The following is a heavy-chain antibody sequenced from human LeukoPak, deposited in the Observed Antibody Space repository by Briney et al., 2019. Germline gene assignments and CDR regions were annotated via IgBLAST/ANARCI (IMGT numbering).Heavy chain of an antibody. CDR3: ATSVVGLSYDEHFQH. D-gene: IGHD2-15*01. Sequence: PGGSLRLSCAASGFTFSSYSMNWVRQAPGKGLEWVSTFYNGGSIYYLDSVKGRFTISRDSFKNTLYLQMNSLTVEDTAFYYCATSVVGLSYDEHFQHWGQGTLVPVSS. CDR1: GFTFSSYS. V-gene: IGHV3-53*01. J-gene: IGHJ1*01. CDR2: FYNGGSI.